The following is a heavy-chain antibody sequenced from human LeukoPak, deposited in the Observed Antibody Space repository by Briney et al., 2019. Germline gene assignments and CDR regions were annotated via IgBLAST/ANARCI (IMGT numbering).Heavy chain of an antibody. CDR3: ARTDYLTN. D-gene: IGHD2/OR15-2a*01. Sequence: GGSLRLSCAAPGFTFSNYWMHWVRQAPGKGLVWVSRIKNDGSITNYADSVKGRFTISRDNAKNTLHLQMNSLRAEDTAAYYCARTDYLTNWGQGTLVTVSS. V-gene: IGHV3-74*01. CDR2: IKNDGSIT. CDR1: GFTFSNYW. J-gene: IGHJ4*02.